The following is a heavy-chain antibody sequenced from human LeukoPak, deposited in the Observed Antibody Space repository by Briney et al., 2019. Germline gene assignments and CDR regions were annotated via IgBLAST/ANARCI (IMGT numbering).Heavy chain of an antibody. Sequence: GESLKISCKGSGYTFTTYWIGWLRQMPGKGLEWVGIIYPGDSETRYSPSFQGQVTISADKSISTAYLQWSSLQASDTAMYYCVRSPRDCYHDAFDVWGQGTMVTVSS. CDR3: VRSPRDCYHDAFDV. CDR1: GYTFTTYW. J-gene: IGHJ3*01. CDR2: IYPGDSET. D-gene: IGHD5-24*01. V-gene: IGHV5-51*01.